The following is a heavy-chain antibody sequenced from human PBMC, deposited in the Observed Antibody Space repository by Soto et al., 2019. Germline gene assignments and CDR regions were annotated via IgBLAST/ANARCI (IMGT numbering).Heavy chain of an antibody. CDR1: GGSISSGGYY. D-gene: IGHD2-2*01. Sequence: SETLSLTCTVSGGSISSGGYYWSWIRQHPGKGLEWIGYIYYSGSTYYNPSLKSRVTISVDTSKNQFSLKLSSVTAADTAVYYCARNLGYCSSTSCYRSRHNWFDPWGQGTLVTASS. J-gene: IGHJ5*02. CDR2: IYYSGST. V-gene: IGHV4-31*03. CDR3: ARNLGYCSSTSCYRSRHNWFDP.